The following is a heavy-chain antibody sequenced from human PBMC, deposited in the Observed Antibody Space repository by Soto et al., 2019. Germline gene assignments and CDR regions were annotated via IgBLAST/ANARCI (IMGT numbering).Heavy chain of an antibody. D-gene: IGHD3-10*01. CDR2: ISYDGSNK. Sequence: GGSLRLSCAASGFTFSSYGMHWVRQAPGKGLEWVAVISYDGSNKYSADSVKGRFTISRDNSKNTLYLQMNSLRAEDTAVYYCARDPFYYGSGSYYNPDYWGQGTLVTVSS. CDR1: GFTFSSYG. J-gene: IGHJ4*02. CDR3: ARDPFYYGSGSYYNPDY. V-gene: IGHV3-30*03.